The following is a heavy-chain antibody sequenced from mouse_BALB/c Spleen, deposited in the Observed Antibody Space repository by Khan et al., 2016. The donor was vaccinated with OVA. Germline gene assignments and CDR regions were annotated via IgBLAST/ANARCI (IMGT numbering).Heavy chain of an antibody. V-gene: IGHV5-4*02. CDR1: GFTFSDYY. CDR3: ARGENWSFDY. CDR2: ISDGGSYT. Sequence: EVELVESGGGLVKPGGSLKLSCAASGFTFSDYYMYWVRQTPEKRLEWVATISDGGSYTYYPDSVKGRFTISRDNAKNNLYLKMSSLKYEDTAMYYCARGENWSFDYWGQGTTLTVSA. J-gene: IGHJ2*01. D-gene: IGHD4-1*01.